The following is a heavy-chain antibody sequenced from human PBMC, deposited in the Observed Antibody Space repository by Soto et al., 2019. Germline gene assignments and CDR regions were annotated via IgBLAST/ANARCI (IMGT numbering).Heavy chain of an antibody. D-gene: IGHD3-3*01. CDR2: ISAYNGNT. J-gene: IGHJ4*02. CDR1: GYTFARYS. CDR3: ARDSPPPSE. V-gene: IGHV1-18*01. Sequence: QVQLVQSGAEVKKPGASVKVSCKASGYTFARYSIRWVRQAPGQGLEWMGWISAYNGNTNYAHKLQGRVTMTTDTATSTVYIELRSLKSDDTAVYYCARDSPPPSEWGQGTLVTVSS.